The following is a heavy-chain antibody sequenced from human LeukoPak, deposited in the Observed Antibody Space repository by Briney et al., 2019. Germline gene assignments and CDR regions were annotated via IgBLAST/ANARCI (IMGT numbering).Heavy chain of an antibody. J-gene: IGHJ4*02. V-gene: IGHV3-21*01. Sequence: GGSLRLSCAASKFTFSFYAMSWVRQAPGKGLEWVSSISSGGSYIYYADSVKGRFTISRDNAKNSLYLQMNSLRAEDTAVYYCATSLQVVVDYWGQGTLVTVSS. CDR3: ATSLQVVVDY. CDR1: KFTFSFYA. D-gene: IGHD6-6*01. CDR2: ISSGGSYI.